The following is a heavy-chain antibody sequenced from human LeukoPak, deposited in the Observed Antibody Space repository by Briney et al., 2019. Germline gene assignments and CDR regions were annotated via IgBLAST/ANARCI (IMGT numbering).Heavy chain of an antibody. Sequence: PGGSLRLSCAASGFTFSSYGMHWVRQAPGKGLEWVAVISYDGSNKYYADSVKGRFTISRDNSKNTLYLQVNSLRAEDTAVYYCAKDYFTTEWGQGTLVTVSS. D-gene: IGHD2/OR15-2a*01. CDR2: ISYDGSNK. J-gene: IGHJ4*02. CDR1: GFTFSSYG. CDR3: AKDYFTTE. V-gene: IGHV3-30*18.